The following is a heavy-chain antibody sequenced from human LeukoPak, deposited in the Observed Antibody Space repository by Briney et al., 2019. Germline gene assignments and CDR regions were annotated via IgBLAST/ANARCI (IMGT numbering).Heavy chain of an antibody. CDR1: GFSFSTYA. D-gene: IGHD2-2*01. Sequence: GGSLRLSCAASGFSFSTYAMNCVRQAPGTGLESLSYISGSSNTIYYADSVKGRFTVSRENAKNSLHLQMNSLRTEDTAVYFCASGGPCISNNYYYYCYMDVWGKGTTVTVSS. J-gene: IGHJ6*03. CDR2: ISGSSNTI. CDR3: ASGGPCISNNYYYYCYMDV. V-gene: IGHV3-48*04.